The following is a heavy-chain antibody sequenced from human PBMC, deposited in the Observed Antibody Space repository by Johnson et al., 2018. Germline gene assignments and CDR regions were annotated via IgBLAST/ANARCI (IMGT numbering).Heavy chain of an antibody. CDR1: GGSISSGDYY. J-gene: IGHJ1*01. V-gene: IGHV4-30-4*01. CDR2: IYYRGST. D-gene: IGHD6-13*01. CDR3: AAPSAAAGTDAEYFQH. Sequence: QVQLQESGPGLVKPSQTLSLTCTVSGGSISSGDYYWSWIRQPPGKDLEWIGYIYYRGSTYYNPSLKSRVTISVDTSNNQFSLKLNSGTPADSAVYYCAAPSAAAGTDAEYFQHWGQGTLVTVSS.